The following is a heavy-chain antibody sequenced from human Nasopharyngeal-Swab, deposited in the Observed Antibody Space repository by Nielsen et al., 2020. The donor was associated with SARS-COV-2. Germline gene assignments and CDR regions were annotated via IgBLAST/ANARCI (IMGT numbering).Heavy chain of an antibody. CDR2: ISYDGSNK. Sequence: VRQAPGKGLEWVAVISYDGSNKYYADSVKGRFTISRDNSKNTLYLQMNSLRAEDTAVYYCAKDRGCSGGSCYSEMDVWGKGTTVTVSS. D-gene: IGHD2-15*01. J-gene: IGHJ6*04. V-gene: IGHV3-30*18. CDR3: AKDRGCSGGSCYSEMDV.